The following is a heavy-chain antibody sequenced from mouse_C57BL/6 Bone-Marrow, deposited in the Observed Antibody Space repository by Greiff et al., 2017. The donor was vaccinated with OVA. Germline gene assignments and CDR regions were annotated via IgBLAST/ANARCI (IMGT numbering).Heavy chain of an antibody. V-gene: IGHV7-1*01. D-gene: IGHD1-1*01. CDR3: ARDENYGSSYWFAY. CDR1: GFTFSDFY. J-gene: IGHJ3*01. Sequence: EVKLVESGGGLVQSGRSLRLSCATSGFTFSDFYMEWVRQAPGKGLEWIAASRNKANDYTTEYSASVKGRFIVSRDTPQSILYLQMNALRAEDTAIYYCARDENYGSSYWFAYWGQGTLVTVSA. CDR2: SRNKANDYTT.